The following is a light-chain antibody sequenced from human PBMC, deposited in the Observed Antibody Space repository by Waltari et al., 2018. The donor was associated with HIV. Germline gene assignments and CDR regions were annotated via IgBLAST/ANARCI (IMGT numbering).Light chain of an antibody. J-gene: IGLJ3*02. Sequence: NFMLTQPHSVSESPGKTVTISCTRSSGSIASNYVQWYQQPPGSAPTVVTEDHNPRASGVPDRFSVSVDSSSNSASLTSSGLKTEDEADYYCQSSYTNNQVFGGGTKLTVL. CDR1: SGSIASNY. CDR3: QSSYTNNQV. CDR2: DHN. V-gene: IGLV6-57*03.